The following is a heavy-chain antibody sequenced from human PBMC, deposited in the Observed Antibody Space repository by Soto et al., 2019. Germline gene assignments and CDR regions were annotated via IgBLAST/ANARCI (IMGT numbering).Heavy chain of an antibody. Sequence: QVQLVQSGAEVRKPGASVKVSCKTSGYTFTTYDINWVRQASGQGLEWMGWMSPNSGRTGYAQKFQGRISMTRDTSISTAFMELSSLTSEDTAVYYCAASTFLSGVSGYFHLDFWGQGTLVTVSS. D-gene: IGHD3-3*01. V-gene: IGHV1-8*01. J-gene: IGHJ4*02. CDR2: MSPNSGRT. CDR3: AASTFLSGVSGYFHLDF. CDR1: GYTFTTYD.